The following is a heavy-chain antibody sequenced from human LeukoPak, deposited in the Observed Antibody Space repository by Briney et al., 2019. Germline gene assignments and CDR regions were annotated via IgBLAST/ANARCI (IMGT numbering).Heavy chain of an antibody. V-gene: IGHV3-33*01. CDR1: GFTFSSYG. J-gene: IGHJ3*01. D-gene: IGHD5-24*01. Sequence: PGRSLRLSCAASGFTFSSYGMHWVRPAPGKGLEWVAVIWYDGSNKYYADSVKGRFTTSRDNSKNTLYRQMNGRRDEDTAVYYCARDARLQMGAFDVWGQGTMVTVSS. CDR3: ARDARLQMGAFDV. CDR2: IWYDGSNK.